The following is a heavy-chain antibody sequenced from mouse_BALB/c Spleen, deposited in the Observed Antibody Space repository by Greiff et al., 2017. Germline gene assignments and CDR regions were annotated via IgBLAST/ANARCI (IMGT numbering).Heavy chain of an antibody. V-gene: IGHV2-9*02. CDR2: IWAGGST. Sequence: VKLMESGPGLVAPSQSLSITCTVSGFSLTSYGVHWVRQPPGKGLEWLGVIWAGGSTNYNSALMSRLSISKDNSKSQVFLKMNSLQTDDTAMYYCARENGSYWYFDVWGAGTTVTVSS. CDR3: ARENGSYWYFDV. J-gene: IGHJ1*01. CDR1: GFSLTSYG. D-gene: IGHD1-1*01.